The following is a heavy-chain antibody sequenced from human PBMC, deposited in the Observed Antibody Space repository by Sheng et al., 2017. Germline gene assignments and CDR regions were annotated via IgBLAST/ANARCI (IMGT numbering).Heavy chain of an antibody. Sequence: QVQLVESGGGVVQPGGSLRLSCAASGFTFSSYGMHWVRQAPGKGLEWVAFIRYDGSNKYYADSVKGRFTISRDNSKNTLYLQMNSLRAEDTAVYYCAKDRDGYNYYFDYWGQGTLVTVSS. CDR2: IRYDGSNK. D-gene: IGHD1-1*01. J-gene: IGHJ4*02. V-gene: IGHV3-30*02. CDR1: GFTFSSYG. CDR3: AKDRDGYNYYFDY.